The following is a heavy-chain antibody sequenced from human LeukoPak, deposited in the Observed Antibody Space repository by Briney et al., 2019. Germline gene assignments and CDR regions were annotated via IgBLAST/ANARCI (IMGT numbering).Heavy chain of an antibody. J-gene: IGHJ4*02. V-gene: IGHV4-34*01. CDR2: INHSGST. Sequence: PSETLSLTCAVYGGSFSGYYWSWIRQPPGKGLEWIGEINHSGSTNYNPSLKSRVTISVDTSKNQFSLKLSSVTAAATAVYYCASSDSSSWYVRVVYYVYWGQGTLVTVSS. CDR1: GGSFSGYY. CDR3: ASSDSSSWYVRVVYYVY. D-gene: IGHD6-13*01.